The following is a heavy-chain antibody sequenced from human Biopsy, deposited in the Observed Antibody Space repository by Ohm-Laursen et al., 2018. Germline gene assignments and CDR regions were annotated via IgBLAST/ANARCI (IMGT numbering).Heavy chain of an antibody. Sequence: AASVKASCNVSGYSITELSMHWVRQAPGQGLEWMGGFAPENGRIVYSQKFQGRVTMTEDTSTSTAYMEVWRLRSDDTAVYYCAADINVWNVNYWGQGTQVIVSS. CDR3: AADINVWNVNY. CDR2: FAPENGRI. D-gene: IGHD1-1*01. J-gene: IGHJ4*02. CDR1: GYSITELS. V-gene: IGHV1-24*01.